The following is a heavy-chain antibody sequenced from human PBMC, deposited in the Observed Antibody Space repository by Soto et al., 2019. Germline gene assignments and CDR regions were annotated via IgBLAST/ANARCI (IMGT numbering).Heavy chain of an antibody. V-gene: IGHV1-8*01. CDR3: ATSGSGWYLY. Sequence: QVQLVQSGAEVKKPGASVKVSCKASGYTFTTYDINWVRQASGQGLEWMGWMNPNSGNTGNAQKFQGRVTMTRDTSISTAYIELSSLRSEDTAVYYCATSGSGWYLYWGQGTLVTVSS. CDR2: MNPNSGNT. D-gene: IGHD6-19*01. CDR1: GYTFTTYD. J-gene: IGHJ4*02.